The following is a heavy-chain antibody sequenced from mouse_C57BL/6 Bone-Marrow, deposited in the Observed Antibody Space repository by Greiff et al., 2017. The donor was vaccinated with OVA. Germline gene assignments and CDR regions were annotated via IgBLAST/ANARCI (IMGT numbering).Heavy chain of an antibody. CDR3: AIVNYCNYAFAY. J-gene: IGHJ3*01. D-gene: IGHD2-1*01. Sequence: QVQLQQPGAELVKPGASVKVSCKASGYTFTSYWMHWVKQRPGQGLEWIGRIHPSDSDTNYNQKFKGKATLTVDKSSSTAYMQLSSLTSEDSAVYYCAIVNYCNYAFAYWGQGTLVTVSA. CDR1: GYTFTSYW. CDR2: IHPSDSDT. V-gene: IGHV1-74*01.